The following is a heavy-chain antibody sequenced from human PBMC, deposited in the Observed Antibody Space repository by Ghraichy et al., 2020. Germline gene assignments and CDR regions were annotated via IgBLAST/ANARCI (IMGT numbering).Heavy chain of an antibody. CDR3: ARERCSSTSCYDWFDP. CDR1: GFTVSSNY. V-gene: IGHV3-53*01. CDR2: IYSGGST. J-gene: IGHJ5*02. Sequence: GGSLRLSCAASGFTVSSNYMSWVRQAPGKGLEWVSVIYSGGSTYYADSVKGRFTISRDNSKNTLYLQMNSLRAEDTAVYYCARERCSSTSCYDWFDPWGQGTLVTVSS. D-gene: IGHD2-2*01.